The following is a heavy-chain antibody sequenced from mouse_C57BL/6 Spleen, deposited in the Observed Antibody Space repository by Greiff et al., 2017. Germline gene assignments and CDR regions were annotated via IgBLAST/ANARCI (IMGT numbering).Heavy chain of an antibody. Sequence: QVQLQQPGAELVKPGASVKMSCKASGYTFTSYWITWVKQRPGQGLEWIGDIYPGSGSTNYNEKFKSKATLTVDTSSSTAYMQLSSLTSEDSAVYYCARVGHYYGREDGYFDVWGTGTTVTVSS. D-gene: IGHD1-1*01. CDR2: IYPGSGST. CDR1: GYTFTSYW. V-gene: IGHV1-55*01. J-gene: IGHJ1*03. CDR3: ARVGHYYGREDGYFDV.